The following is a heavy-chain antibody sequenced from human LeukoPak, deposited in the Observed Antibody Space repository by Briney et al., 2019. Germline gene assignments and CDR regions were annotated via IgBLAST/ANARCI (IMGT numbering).Heavy chain of an antibody. D-gene: IGHD5-18*01. Sequence: GGSLRLSCAASGFTFSSYGMNWVRQAPLKGLEWVSGISGSGGSTYYADSAKGRFTISRDNSRNTVYLQMNSLRAEDTAVYYCARARGSSYGLAYWGQGTLVTVSS. CDR3: ARARGSSYGLAY. CDR2: ISGSGGST. CDR1: GFTFSSYG. J-gene: IGHJ4*02. V-gene: IGHV3-23*01.